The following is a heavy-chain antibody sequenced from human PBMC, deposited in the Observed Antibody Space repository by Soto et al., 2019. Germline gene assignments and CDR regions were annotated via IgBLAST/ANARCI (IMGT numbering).Heavy chain of an antibody. CDR3: ARDDYYGSGSYYKSGYYYGMDV. Sequence: SETLSLTCTVSGGSISSGDYYWSWIRQPPGKGLEWIGYIYYSGSTYYNPSLKSRVTISVDTSKNQFSLKLSSVTAADTAVYYCARDDYYGSGSYYKSGYYYGMDVWGQGTTVT. CDR1: GGSISSGDYY. J-gene: IGHJ6*02. CDR2: IYYSGST. D-gene: IGHD3-10*01. V-gene: IGHV4-30-4*01.